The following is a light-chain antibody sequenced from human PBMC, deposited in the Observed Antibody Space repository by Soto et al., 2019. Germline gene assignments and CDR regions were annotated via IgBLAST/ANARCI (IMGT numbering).Light chain of an antibody. CDR3: HHYATSPGT. V-gene: IGKV3-20*01. J-gene: IGKJ1*01. Sequence: ELVLRQSPGTLSLSPGERATLSCRASQSVSGTFLVWYQQKPGQPPRLLIYGASTRAAGIPDRFGGSASGTEFTLTISRLEPEDVAVYYCHHYATSPGTFGQGIKADIK. CDR1: QSVSGTF. CDR2: GAS.